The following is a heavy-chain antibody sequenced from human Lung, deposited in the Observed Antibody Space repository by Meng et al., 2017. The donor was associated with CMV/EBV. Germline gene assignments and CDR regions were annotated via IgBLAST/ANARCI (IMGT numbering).Heavy chain of an antibody. D-gene: IGHD3-10*01. CDR3: ARGGYGTGPRWMDY. CDR1: GFIFSSYS. CDR2: ISSRSRFI. V-gene: IGHV3-21*01. J-gene: IGHJ4*02. Sequence: GGSLRLXXAASGFIFSSYSLNWVRQAPGKGLEWVSSISSRSRFIEYADSVKGRFTVSRDNAKNSLYLQLNSLRVEDTAIYYCARGGYGTGPRWMDYWGQGXLVTVSS.